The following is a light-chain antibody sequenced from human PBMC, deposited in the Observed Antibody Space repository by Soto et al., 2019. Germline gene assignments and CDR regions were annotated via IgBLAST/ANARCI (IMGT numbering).Light chain of an antibody. V-gene: IGKV3-15*01. J-gene: IGKJ1*01. Sequence: EIVMTQSPATLSVSPGERATLSCRASQSVSSNLAWYQQKPGQAPRLLIYGASTRATGIPARFSGSGSGTEFTLTISSLPSEDFAVYYCQQYTNWPPWSFGQGTKVDIK. CDR2: GAS. CDR3: QQYTNWPPWS. CDR1: QSVSSN.